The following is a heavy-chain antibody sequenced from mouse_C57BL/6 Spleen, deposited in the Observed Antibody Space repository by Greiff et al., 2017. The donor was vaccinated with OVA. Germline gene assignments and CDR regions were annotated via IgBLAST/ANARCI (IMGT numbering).Heavy chain of an antibody. J-gene: IGHJ4*01. D-gene: IGHD1-1*01. CDR2: INPNNGGT. Sequence: EVQLQQSGPELVKPGASVKISCKASGYTFTDYYMNWVKQSHGKSLEWIGDINPNNGGTSYNQKFKGKATLTVDKSSSTAYMELRSLTSEDSAVYYCARPYYYGSGFVMDYWGQGTSVTVSS. CDR1: GYTFTDYY. CDR3: ARPYYYGSGFVMDY. V-gene: IGHV1-26*01.